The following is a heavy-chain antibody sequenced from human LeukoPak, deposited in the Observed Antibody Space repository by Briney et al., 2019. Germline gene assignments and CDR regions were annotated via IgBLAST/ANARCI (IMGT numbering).Heavy chain of an antibody. CDR1: GGSISSGSYY. CDR2: IYTSGST. J-gene: IGHJ5*02. D-gene: IGHD3-22*01. V-gene: IGHV4-61*02. Sequence: PSETLSLTCTVSGGSISSGSYYWSWIRQPAGKGLEWIGRIYTSGSTNYNPSLKSRVTISVDTSKNQFSLKLSSVTAADTAVYYCARAPDSSGYYYGGASYNWFDPWGQGTLVTVSS. CDR3: ARAPDSSGYYYGGASYNWFDP.